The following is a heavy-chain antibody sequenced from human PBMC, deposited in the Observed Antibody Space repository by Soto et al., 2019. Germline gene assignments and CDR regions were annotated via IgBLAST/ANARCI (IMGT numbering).Heavy chain of an antibody. D-gene: IGHD3-9*01. V-gene: IGHV3-30-3*01. J-gene: IGHJ4*02. CDR1: GFIFSGYA. CDR2: ISYDGNTQ. Sequence: QVQLVESGGGVVQPGGSLRLSCAASGFIFSGYAMHWDRQAPGKGLEWVAVISYDGNTQYYADSVKGRFTVSRDNSNNILYVEMNNLRDEDTAMYYCAKETNAYEINFWGQGTLVTVSP. CDR3: AKETNAYEINF.